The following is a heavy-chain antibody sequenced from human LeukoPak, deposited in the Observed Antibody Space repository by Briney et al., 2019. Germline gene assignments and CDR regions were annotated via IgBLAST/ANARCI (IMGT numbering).Heavy chain of an antibody. V-gene: IGHV1-69*01. D-gene: IGHD3-3*02. CDR3: VRPDRIFGVPAAFDA. J-gene: IGHJ3*01. Sequence: SVKVSCKASGGSFIDYPINWVRQAPGQGLEWLGGIIPKYSASNYAQGFQGRVTITADESTNTVYMEMSGLRPDDTAVYYCVRPDRIFGVPAAFDAGGQGTLGAVSA. CDR2: IIPKYSAS. CDR1: GGSFIDYP.